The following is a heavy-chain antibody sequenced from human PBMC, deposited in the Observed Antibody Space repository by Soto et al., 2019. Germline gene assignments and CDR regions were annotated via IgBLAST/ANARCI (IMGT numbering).Heavy chain of an antibody. Sequence: ASVKVSCKASGGTFSSYAISWGRQAPGQGLEWMGGIIPIFGTANYPQKFQGRVTITADESTSTAYMELSSLRSEDTAVYYCARDLEAMSHAFDIWGQGTMVTVSS. D-gene: IGHD5-18*01. V-gene: IGHV1-69*13. CDR3: ARDLEAMSHAFDI. CDR2: IIPIFGTA. CDR1: GGTFSSYA. J-gene: IGHJ3*02.